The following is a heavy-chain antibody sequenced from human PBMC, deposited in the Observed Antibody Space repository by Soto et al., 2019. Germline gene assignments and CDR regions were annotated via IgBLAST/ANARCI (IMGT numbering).Heavy chain of an antibody. D-gene: IGHD3-3*01. V-gene: IGHV3-23*01. CDR1: GFTFSSYA. CDR3: ATGPTIFGVVIRLYNYYGLDV. Sequence: HGESLKISCAASGFTFSSYAMSWVRQAPGKGLEWISAISGSGGGGSTYYADSVKGRFTISRDNSKNTLYLQMNSLTADDTALYHCATGPTIFGVVIRLYNYYGLDVWGQGTTVTVSS. J-gene: IGHJ6*02. CDR2: ISGSGGGGST.